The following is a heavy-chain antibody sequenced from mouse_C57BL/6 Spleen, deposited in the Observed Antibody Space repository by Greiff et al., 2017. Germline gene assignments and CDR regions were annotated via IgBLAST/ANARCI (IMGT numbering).Heavy chain of an antibody. V-gene: IGHV5-9*01. CDR3: ARISPGRGFAD. Sequence: EVKLVESGGGLVKPGGSLKLSCAASGFTFSSYTMSWVRQTPEKRLEWVATLSGGGGNTYYPDSVKGRFPISRDNAKNTLYLQMSSLSSEDTALYYCARISPGRGFADWGQGTLVTVSA. J-gene: IGHJ3*01. CDR2: LSGGGGNT. CDR1: GFTFSSYT.